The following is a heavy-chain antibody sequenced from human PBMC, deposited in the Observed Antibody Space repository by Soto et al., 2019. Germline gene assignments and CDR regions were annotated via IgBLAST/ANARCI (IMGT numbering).Heavy chain of an antibody. CDR3: ARTPYDIQPGGIYMDV. V-gene: IGHV4-39*01. CDR1: GGSISSSSYY. J-gene: IGHJ6*03. Sequence: SETLSLTCTVSGGSISSSSYYWGWIRQPPGKGLEWIGSIYYSGSTYYNPSLKSRVTISVDTSKNQFSLKLSSVTAADTAVYYCARTPYDIQPGGIYMDVWGKGTTVTVSS. D-gene: IGHD3-9*01. CDR2: IYYSGST.